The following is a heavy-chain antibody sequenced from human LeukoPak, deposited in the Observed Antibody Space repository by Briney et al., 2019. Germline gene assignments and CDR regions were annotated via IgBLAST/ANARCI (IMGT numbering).Heavy chain of an antibody. V-gene: IGHV3-43D*04. J-gene: IGHJ4*02. CDR1: GFTFDDYA. CDR2: ISWDGGST. CDR3: AATYYDYVWWSLDY. Sequence: GGSLRLSCAASGFTFDDYAMHWVRQAPGKGLEWVSLISWDGGSTYYADSVKGRFTISRDNSKNSLYLQMNSLRAEDTALYYCAATYYDYVWWSLDYWGQGTLVTVSS. D-gene: IGHD3-16*01.